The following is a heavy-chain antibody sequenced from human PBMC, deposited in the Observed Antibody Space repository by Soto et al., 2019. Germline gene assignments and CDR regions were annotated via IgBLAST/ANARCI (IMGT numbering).Heavy chain of an antibody. D-gene: IGHD3-16*01. V-gene: IGHV3-30-3*01. CDR2: ISYDGSNK. CDR1: GFTFSSYA. CDR3: ARDPSRGSDD. J-gene: IGHJ4*02. Sequence: QVQLVESGGGVVQPGRSLRLSCAASGFTFSSYAMHWVRQAPGKGLEWVAVISYDGSNKYYADSVKGRFTISRDNSKNTLYLQMNSLRAEDTAVYYCARDPSRGSDDWGQGTLFTVSS.